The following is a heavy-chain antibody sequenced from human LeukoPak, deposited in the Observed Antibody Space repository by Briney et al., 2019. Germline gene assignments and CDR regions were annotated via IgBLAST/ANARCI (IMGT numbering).Heavy chain of an antibody. CDR2: INPNSGGT. Sequence: ASVKVSCKASGYTFTTYDINWVRQAPGQGLEWMGWINPNSGGTNYAQKFQGRVTMTRGTSISTAYMELSRLRSDDTAVYYCARVMRGVVGAFLAQDYWGQGTLVTVSS. V-gene: IGHV1-2*02. J-gene: IGHJ4*02. CDR3: ARVMRGVVGAFLAQDY. D-gene: IGHD1-26*01. CDR1: GYTFTTYD.